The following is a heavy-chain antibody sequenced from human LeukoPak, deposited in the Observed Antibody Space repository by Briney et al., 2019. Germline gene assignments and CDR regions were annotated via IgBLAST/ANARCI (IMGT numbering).Heavy chain of an antibody. J-gene: IGHJ3*02. CDR1: GGSFSGYY. Sequence: PSETLSLTCAVYGGSFSGYYWSWIRQPPGKGLEWIGEINHSGSTNYNPSLKSRVTISVDTSKNQFSLKLSSVTAADTAVYYCARGASGAFDIWGQGTMVTVSS. CDR3: ARGASGAFDI. D-gene: IGHD2-21*01. CDR2: INHSGST. V-gene: IGHV4-34*01.